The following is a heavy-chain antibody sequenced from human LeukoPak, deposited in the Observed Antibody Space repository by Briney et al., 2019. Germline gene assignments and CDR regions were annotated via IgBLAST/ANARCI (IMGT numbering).Heavy chain of an antibody. D-gene: IGHD1-26*01. Sequence: GGSLRLSCAASGFTFSSYSMNWVRQAPGKGLEWVSSISSSSSSYIYYADSVKGRFTISKDNAKNSLYLQMNSLRAEDTAVYYCARDSVSGSYHFDYWGQGTLVTVSS. CDR1: GFTFSSYS. CDR2: ISSSSSSYI. J-gene: IGHJ4*02. CDR3: ARDSVSGSYHFDY. V-gene: IGHV3-21*01.